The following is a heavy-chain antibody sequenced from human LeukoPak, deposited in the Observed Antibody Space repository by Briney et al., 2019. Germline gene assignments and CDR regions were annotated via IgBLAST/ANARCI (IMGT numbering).Heavy chain of an antibody. J-gene: IGHJ6*02. CDR3: ARSGDSYGPYYYGMDV. CDR1: GFTVSSSF. Sequence: GGSLRLSCAASGFTVSSSFIYWVRRAPGKGLEWVSFIHRDDKTYYADSVKGRFTMSRDSSKNTLYLQMNSLRAEDTAVYYCARSGDSYGPYYYGMDVWGQGTTVTVSS. V-gene: IGHV3-53*01. D-gene: IGHD5-18*01. CDR2: IHRDDKT.